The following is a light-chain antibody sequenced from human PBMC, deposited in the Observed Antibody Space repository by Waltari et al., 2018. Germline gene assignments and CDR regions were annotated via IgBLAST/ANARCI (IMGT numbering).Light chain of an antibody. CDR2: EVS. CDR3: SSYTRRGTYV. Sequence: QSALTQPASVSGSPGQSITISCTGTSSDVGAYKYVSWYQHHPDKAPKLLIYEVSNRPSGVSNRFSDSKSGNTASLTISGLQAEDEADYYCSSYTRRGTYVFGTVTKVAVL. J-gene: IGLJ1*01. CDR1: SSDVGAYKY. V-gene: IGLV2-14*01.